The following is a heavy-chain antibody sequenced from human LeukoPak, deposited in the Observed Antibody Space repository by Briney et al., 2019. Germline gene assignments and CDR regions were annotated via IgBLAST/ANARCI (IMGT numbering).Heavy chain of an antibody. CDR2: ISSSGSTI. D-gene: IGHD5-18*01. V-gene: IGHV3-48*03. J-gene: IGHJ4*02. Sequence: GGSLRLSCAASGFTFSSYEMNWVRQAPGKGLEWVSYISSSGSTIYYADSVKGRFTISRDNAKNSLYLQMNSLRAEDTAVYYCARNKKGDRYTYGHDYWGQGTLVTVSS. CDR3: ARNKKGDRYTYGHDY. CDR1: GFTFSSYE.